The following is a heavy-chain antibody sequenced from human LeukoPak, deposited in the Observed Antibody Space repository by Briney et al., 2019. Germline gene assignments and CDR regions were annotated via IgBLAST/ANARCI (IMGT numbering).Heavy chain of an antibody. V-gene: IGHV1-24*01. J-gene: IGHJ4*02. CDR1: GYTLTELS. CDR2: FDPEDGET. Sequence: ASVKVSCKVSGYTLTELSMHWVRQAPGKGLEWMGGFDPEDGETIYAQKFQGRVTMTEDTSTDTAYMELSSLRSEDTAVYYCAVASVATITNDFEYWGQGTLVTVSS. CDR3: AVASVATITNDFEY. D-gene: IGHD5-12*01.